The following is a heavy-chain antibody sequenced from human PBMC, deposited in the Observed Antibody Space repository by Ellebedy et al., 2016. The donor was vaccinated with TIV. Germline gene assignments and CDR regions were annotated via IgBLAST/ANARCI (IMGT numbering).Heavy chain of an antibody. D-gene: IGHD6-19*01. CDR1: GFTFDDYG. CDR2: INWNGGST. J-gene: IGHJ6*02. Sequence: GESLKISXAASGFTFDDYGMSWVRQAPGKGLEWVSGINWNGGSTGYADSVKGRFTISRDNAKNSLYLQMNSLRAEDTALYYCARDPDYSSGCSAANYYYGMDVWGQGTTVTVSS. V-gene: IGHV3-20*04. CDR3: ARDPDYSSGCSAANYYYGMDV.